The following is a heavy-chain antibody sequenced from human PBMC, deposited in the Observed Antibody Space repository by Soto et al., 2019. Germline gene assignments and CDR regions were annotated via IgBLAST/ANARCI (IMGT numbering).Heavy chain of an antibody. CDR3: AKEVLAFDY. J-gene: IGHJ4*02. CDR2: ISYDGSNK. Sequence: GGSLRLSCAASGFTFSSYGMHWVRQAPGKGLEWVAVISYDGSNKYYADSVKGRFTISRDNSKNTLYLQMNSLRAEDTAVYYCAKEVLAFDYWGQGTLVTVSS. V-gene: IGHV3-30*18. CDR1: GFTFSSYG.